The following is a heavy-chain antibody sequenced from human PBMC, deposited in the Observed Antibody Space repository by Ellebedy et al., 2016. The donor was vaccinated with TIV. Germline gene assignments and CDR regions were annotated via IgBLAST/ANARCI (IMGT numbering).Heavy chain of an antibody. CDR3: ARGYASPNY. D-gene: IGHD2-8*01. CDR1: GFTFSSYW. CDR2: IKQDGSEK. V-gene: IGHV3-7*04. J-gene: IGHJ4*02. Sequence: GESLKISCAASGFTFSSYWMSWVRQAPGKGLEWVANIKQDGSEKYYVDSVKGRFTISRDNAKNSLYLQMNSLRAEDTAVYYCARGYASPNYWGQGTLVNVSS.